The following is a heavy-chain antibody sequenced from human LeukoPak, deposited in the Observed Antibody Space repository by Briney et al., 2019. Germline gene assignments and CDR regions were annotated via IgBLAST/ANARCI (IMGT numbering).Heavy chain of an antibody. CDR1: GGSFSGYY. D-gene: IGHD3-3*01. CDR3: ASGGITIFGVVSPPDY. Sequence: SETLSLTCAVYGGSFSGYYWSWIRQPPGKGLEWIGEINHSGSTNYNPSLKSRVTISVDTSKNQFSLKLSSVTAADTAVYYCASGGITIFGVVSPPDYWGQGTLVTVSS. V-gene: IGHV4-34*01. CDR2: INHSGST. J-gene: IGHJ4*02.